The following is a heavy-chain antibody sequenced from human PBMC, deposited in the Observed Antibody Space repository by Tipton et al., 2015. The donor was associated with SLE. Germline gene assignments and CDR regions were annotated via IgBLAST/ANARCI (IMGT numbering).Heavy chain of an antibody. V-gene: IGHV4-4*09. Sequence: TLSLTCTVSGGSISSYYWSWIRQPPGKGLEWIGYIYTSGSTNYNPSLKSRVTISVDTSKNQFSLKLSSVTAADTAVYYCARFPRWQLGWAFDIWGQGTMVTVSS. CDR1: GGSISSYY. J-gene: IGHJ3*02. CDR3: ARFPRWQLGWAFDI. D-gene: IGHD2-15*01. CDR2: IYTSGST.